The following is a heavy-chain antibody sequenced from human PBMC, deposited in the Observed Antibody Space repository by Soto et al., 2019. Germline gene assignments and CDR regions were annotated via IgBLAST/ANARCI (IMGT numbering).Heavy chain of an antibody. D-gene: IGHD3-3*01. Sequence: GASVKVSCKASGYTFTNFGISWVRQAPGQGLEWMGWISAYNGNTKYAQHLQGRVSMTTDTSTSTAYMDLRSLRSDDTAVYYCARGQGITTFGVYSMYYYGMDVWGQGTTVTVSS. CDR3: ARGQGITTFGVYSMYYYGMDV. CDR1: GYTFTNFG. V-gene: IGHV1-18*01. CDR2: ISAYNGNT. J-gene: IGHJ6*02.